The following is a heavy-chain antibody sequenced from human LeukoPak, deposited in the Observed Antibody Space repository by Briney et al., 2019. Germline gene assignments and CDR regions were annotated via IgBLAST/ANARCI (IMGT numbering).Heavy chain of an antibody. D-gene: IGHD6-13*01. V-gene: IGHV1-3*03. J-gene: IGHJ6*03. CDR2: INAGNGNT. Sequence: ASVKVSCKASGYTFTSYAMHWVRQAPGQRLEWMGWINAGNGNTKYSQEFQGRVTITRDTSASTAYMELSSLRSEDMAVYYCARGPRGSSWYPMSYYYYYMDVWGKGTTVTVSS. CDR3: ARGPRGSSWYPMSYYYYYMDV. CDR1: GYTFTSYA.